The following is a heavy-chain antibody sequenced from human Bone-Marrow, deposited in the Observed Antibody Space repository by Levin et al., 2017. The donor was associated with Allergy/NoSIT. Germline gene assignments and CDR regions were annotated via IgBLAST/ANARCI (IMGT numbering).Heavy chain of an antibody. D-gene: IGHD3-3*01. CDR3: AKVEVSSIHYDGMDV. V-gene: IGHV3-23*01. CDR2: ITGGVANT. Sequence: SGGSLRLSCAASGFRFSNFAMNWVRLAPGKGLEWVSSITGGVANTFYADSVKGRFTISRDNSKNTLYLQMSSLRAEDTAKYYCAKVEVSSIHYDGMDVWGQGTTVTVSS. J-gene: IGHJ6*02. CDR1: GFRFSNFA.